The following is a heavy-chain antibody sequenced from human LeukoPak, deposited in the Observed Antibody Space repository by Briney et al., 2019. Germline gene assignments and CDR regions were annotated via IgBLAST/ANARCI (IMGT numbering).Heavy chain of an antibody. CDR2: IIPIFGTA. D-gene: IGHD5-24*01. Sequence: PVKVSCKASGGTFSSYAISWVRQAPGQGLEWMGGIIPIFGTANYAQKFQGRVTITADESTSTAYMELSSLRSEDTAVYYCARFPFQEMAAFDIWGQGTMVTVSS. CDR3: ARFPFQEMAAFDI. V-gene: IGHV1-69*13. CDR1: GGTFSSYA. J-gene: IGHJ3*02.